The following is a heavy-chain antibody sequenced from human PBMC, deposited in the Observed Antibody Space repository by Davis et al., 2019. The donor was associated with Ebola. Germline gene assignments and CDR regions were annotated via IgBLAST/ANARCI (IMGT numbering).Heavy chain of an antibody. CDR3: TRPRLFFNTFDS. V-gene: IGHV3-33*08. CDR1: GFTFSSYG. D-gene: IGHD2/OR15-2a*01. J-gene: IGHJ4*02. CDR2: IWSDGTKT. Sequence: GGSLRLSCAASGFTFSSYGMHWVRQAPGKGLEWVAVIWSDGTKTDFGDSVKGRFTVSRDNSKNTLYLQMNSLRVEDTAVYYCTRPRLFFNTFDSWGQGTLVTVSS.